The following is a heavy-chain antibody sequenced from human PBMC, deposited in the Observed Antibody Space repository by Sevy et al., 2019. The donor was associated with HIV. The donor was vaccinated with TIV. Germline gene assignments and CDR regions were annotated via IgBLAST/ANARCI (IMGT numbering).Heavy chain of an antibody. J-gene: IGHJ4*02. V-gene: IGHV1-18*01. D-gene: IGHD3-9*01. CDR3: ARAVPYYDILTGRNYFDY. CDR1: GYSFSNYG. CDR2: ISAHNANT. Sequence: ASVKVSCEASGYSFSNYGISWVRQAPGQGLEWMGWISAHNANTNYAQKLQDRVTMTTDTSTSTAYMELRSLRSDDTAVYYCARAVPYYDILTGRNYFDYWGQGTLVTVSS.